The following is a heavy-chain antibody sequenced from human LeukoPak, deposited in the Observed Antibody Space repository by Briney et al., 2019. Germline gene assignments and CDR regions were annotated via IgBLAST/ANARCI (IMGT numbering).Heavy chain of an antibody. V-gene: IGHV1-24*01. CDR3: ATGKVGATVFDY. Sequence: ASVKVSCKVSGYTLTELSMHWVRQAPGKGLEWMGGFDPEEGETIYAQKFQGRVTMTEDTSTDTAYMELSSLRSEDTAVYYCATGKVGATVFDYWGQGTLVTVSS. CDR2: FDPEEGET. D-gene: IGHD1-26*01. CDR1: GYTLTELS. J-gene: IGHJ4*02.